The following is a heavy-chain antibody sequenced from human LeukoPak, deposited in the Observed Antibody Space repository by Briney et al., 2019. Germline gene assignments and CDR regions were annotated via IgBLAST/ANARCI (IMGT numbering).Heavy chain of an antibody. V-gene: IGHV4-59*08. CDR2: IYYSGST. J-gene: IGHJ4*02. Sequence: SETLSLTCAVSGGSISSYYWSWIRQPPGKGLEWIGYIYYSGSTNYNPSLKGRVTISVDTSKNQFSLKLTSVTAADTAVYYCARHGGYHSPIDYWGQGTLVTVSS. CDR3: ARHGGYHSPIDY. D-gene: IGHD3-22*01. CDR1: GGSISSYY.